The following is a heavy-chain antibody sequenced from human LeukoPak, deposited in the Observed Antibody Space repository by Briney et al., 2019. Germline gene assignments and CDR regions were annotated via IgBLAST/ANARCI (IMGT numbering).Heavy chain of an antibody. V-gene: IGHV1-69*05. J-gene: IGHJ2*01. D-gene: IGHD6-19*01. CDR1: GGTFSGYA. CDR3: ARPTGSGWYFDL. CDR2: IIPIFGTA. Sequence: GASVKVSCKASGGTFSGYAISWVRQAPGQGLEWMGGIIPIFGTANYAQKFQGRVTITTDESTSTAYMELSSLRSEDTAVYYCARPTGSGWYFDLWGRGTLITVSS.